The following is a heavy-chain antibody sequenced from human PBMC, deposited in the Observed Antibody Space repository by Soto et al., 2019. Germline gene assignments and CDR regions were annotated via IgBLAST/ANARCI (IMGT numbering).Heavy chain of an antibody. J-gene: IGHJ4*02. Sequence: SETLSITCAFYGGSFRVYYWSWIRQSPGKGLEWIGKINHSGSTNYNPSLKSRVTISVDTSRNQFSLKLSSVTAGDTALYYCARRRIPIFGEVTDYFDSWGQGTMVTVSS. CDR3: ARRRIPIFGEVTDYFDS. D-gene: IGHD3-3*01. CDR2: INHSGST. CDR1: GGSFRVYY. V-gene: IGHV4-34*01.